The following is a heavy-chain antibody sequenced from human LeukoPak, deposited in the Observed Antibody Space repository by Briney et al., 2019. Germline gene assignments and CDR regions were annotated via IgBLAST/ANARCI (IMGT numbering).Heavy chain of an antibody. CDR2: ITESGTST. D-gene: IGHD6-19*01. J-gene: IGHJ3*02. Sequence: GGSLRLSCAASGFTFSNYAMAWVRQAPGKGLEWVSSITESGTSTYYADSVKGRFTISRDNSKNTLYLQMNSLRAEDTAVYYCAKDVGYSSGWWDDAFDIWGQGTMVTVSS. CDR1: GFTFSNYA. CDR3: AKDVGYSSGWWDDAFDI. V-gene: IGHV3-23*01.